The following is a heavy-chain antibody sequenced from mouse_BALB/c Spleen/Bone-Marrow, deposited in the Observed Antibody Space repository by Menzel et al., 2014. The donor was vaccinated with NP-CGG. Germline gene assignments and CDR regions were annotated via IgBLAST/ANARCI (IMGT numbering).Heavy chain of an antibody. Sequence: EVKLVESGGGLVQPGGSLKISCAASGFTFXSYGMSWVRQTPDKRLDLVATINSSGGSTYYPDSVKGRFTISRDNAKNTLYLQMSSLKSEDTAMYYCGRDNYYDYDGFAYWGQGTLVTVSA. D-gene: IGHD2-4*01. CDR2: INSSGGST. V-gene: IGHV5-6-3*01. CDR3: GRDNYYDYDGFAY. CDR1: GFTFXSYG. J-gene: IGHJ3*01.